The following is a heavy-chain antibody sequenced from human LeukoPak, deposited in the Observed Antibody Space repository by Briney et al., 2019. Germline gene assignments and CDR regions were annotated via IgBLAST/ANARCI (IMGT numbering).Heavy chain of an antibody. CDR2: INPNSGGT. CDR3: ARDLFVAVAGTNYFDY. CDR1: GYTFTGYY. Sequence: ASVKVSCKASGYTFTGYYMHWVRQAPGQGLEWMGWINPNSGGTNYAQKFQGRVTMTRDTSTSTAYMELSRLRSDDTAVYYCARDLFVAVAGTNYFDYWGQGTLVTVSS. J-gene: IGHJ4*02. V-gene: IGHV1-2*02. D-gene: IGHD6-19*01.